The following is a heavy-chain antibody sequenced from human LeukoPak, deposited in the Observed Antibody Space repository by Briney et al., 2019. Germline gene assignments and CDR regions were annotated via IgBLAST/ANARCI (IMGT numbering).Heavy chain of an antibody. V-gene: IGHV4-59*01. CDR1: GASISPDY. CDR3: ARLAKVESRSLAHYFDS. J-gene: IGHJ4*02. CDR2: VYYTGGT. D-gene: IGHD1-26*01. Sequence: PSETLSLTCTVSGASISPDYWSWIRQPPGKGLEFIGNVYYTGGTNYNPSLKSRVTISVDTSKNQFSLKLISVTAADTAVYRCARLAKVESRSLAHYFDSWGQGALVTVSS.